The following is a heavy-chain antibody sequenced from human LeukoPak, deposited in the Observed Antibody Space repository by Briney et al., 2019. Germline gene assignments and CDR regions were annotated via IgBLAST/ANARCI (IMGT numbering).Heavy chain of an antibody. CDR3: ARSSGDFDF. V-gene: IGHV6-1*01. D-gene: IGHD6-19*01. CDR1: GDSVSSNSAD. J-gene: IGHJ4*02. Sequence: SQTLSLTCTISGDSVSSNSADLSWIRQSPSRGLEWLGRTYYRSKWYNGYAVSVKSRITINPDTSKNQFSLQLNSVTPEDTAVYYWARSSGDFDFWGEGTQVTVSS. CDR2: TYYRSKWYN.